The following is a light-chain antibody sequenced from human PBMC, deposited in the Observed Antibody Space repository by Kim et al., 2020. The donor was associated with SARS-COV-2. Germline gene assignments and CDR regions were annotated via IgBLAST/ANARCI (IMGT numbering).Light chain of an antibody. CDR2: RMN. J-gene: IGLJ3*02. Sequence: TLTCPGTIHSIGDQAAGWRRQNQGHPPKLLSYRMNHRPSGISERLSASRSGSAASLTITGLQPEDEADYYCSAWDSSLGTWVFGGGTQLTVL. CDR1: IHSIGDQA. V-gene: IGLV10-54*01. CDR3: SAWDSSLGTWV.